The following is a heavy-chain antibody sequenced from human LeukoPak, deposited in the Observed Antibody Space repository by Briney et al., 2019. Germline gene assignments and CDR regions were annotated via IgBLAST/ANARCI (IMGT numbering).Heavy chain of an antibody. CDR3: ARVTSDYGDYVGPQDFDY. D-gene: IGHD4-17*01. V-gene: IGHV4-38-2*01. CDR1: GYSISSGYY. CDR2: IYHSGST. J-gene: IGHJ4*02. Sequence: SETLSLTCAVSGYSISSGYYWGWIRPPPGKGLEWIGIIYHSGSTYYNPSLKSRVTISVDTSKNQFSLKLSSVTAADTAVYYCARVTSDYGDYVGPQDFDYWGQGTLVTVSS.